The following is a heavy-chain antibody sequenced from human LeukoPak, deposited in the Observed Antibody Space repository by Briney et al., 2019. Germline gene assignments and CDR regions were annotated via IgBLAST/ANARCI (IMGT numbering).Heavy chain of an antibody. CDR1: GGTFSSYA. D-gene: IGHD2-2*01. CDR3: AREARYCSSTSCYLLGAFDI. J-gene: IGHJ3*02. V-gene: IGHV1-69*01. CDR2: IIPIFGTA. Sequence: ASVKVSCKASGGTFSSYAISWVRQAPGQGLEWMGAIIPIFGTANYAQKFQGRVTITADESTSTAYMELSSLRSEDTAVYYCAREARYCSSTSCYLLGAFDIWGQATMVTVSS.